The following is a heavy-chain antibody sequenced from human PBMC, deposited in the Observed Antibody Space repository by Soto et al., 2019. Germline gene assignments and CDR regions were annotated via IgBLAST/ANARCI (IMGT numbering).Heavy chain of an antibody. CDR3: VRENEMAGDTSAFEY. CDR1: GFRFNSYS. CDR2: IDARSNYL. V-gene: IGHV3-21*06. J-gene: IGHJ4*02. D-gene: IGHD1-1*01. Sequence: GSLRLSCEASGFRFNSYSMNWVRQAPQKGLEWVSLIDARSNYLYYADSVKGRFTISRDNAKNSLYLQMDRLRVEDTAVYYCVRENEMAGDTSAFEYRGQGTPVTVS.